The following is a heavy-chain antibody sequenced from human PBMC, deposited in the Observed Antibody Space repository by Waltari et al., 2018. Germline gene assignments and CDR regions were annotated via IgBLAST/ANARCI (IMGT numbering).Heavy chain of an antibody. V-gene: IGHV4-38-2*01. Sequence: QVQLQESGPGLVKPSETLSLTCAVSGYSISSGYYWGWIRQPPGKGLDWIGSIYHSGSTYYNPSLKSRVTISVDTSKNQFSLKLSSVTAADTAVYYCASPSLYYDFWSGSANYYYGMDVWGQGTTVTVSS. CDR2: IYHSGST. CDR1: GYSISSGYY. CDR3: ASPSLYYDFWSGSANYYYGMDV. D-gene: IGHD3-3*01. J-gene: IGHJ6*02.